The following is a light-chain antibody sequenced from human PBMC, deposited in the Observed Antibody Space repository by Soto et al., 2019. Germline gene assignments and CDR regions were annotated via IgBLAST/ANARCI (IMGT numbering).Light chain of an antibody. CDR1: STDVGASNN. CDR3: CSYAVTFYV. CDR2: DVS. Sequence: QSVLTQPRSVSGSHGQSVTISCTGTSTDVGASNNVSWYQQLPGRAPKLMIYDVSERPSGVPDRFSGSKSGNTASLTISGLLPDDEDDYYCCSYAVTFYVFGPGTNVNGL. J-gene: IGLJ1*01. V-gene: IGLV2-11*01.